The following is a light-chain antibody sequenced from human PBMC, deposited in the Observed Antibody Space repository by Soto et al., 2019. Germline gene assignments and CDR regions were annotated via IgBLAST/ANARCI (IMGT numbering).Light chain of an antibody. CDR2: LGA. CDR3: MQSLHTPL. CDR1: QSLLHSNGYNY. J-gene: IGKJ3*01. V-gene: IGKV2-28*01. Sequence: DIVMTQSPLSLPVTPVEPASISCRSSQSLLHSNGYNYLDWYLQKPGQSPQLMLYLGANRASGVPDRFIGSVSGTDFALKISRVESEDVAVYYCMQSLHTPLFGPGTKVDIK.